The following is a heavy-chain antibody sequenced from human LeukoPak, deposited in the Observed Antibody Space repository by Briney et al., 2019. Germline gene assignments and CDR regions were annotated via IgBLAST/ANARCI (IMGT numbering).Heavy chain of an antibody. CDR1: GYSYAAHW. Sequence: GESLKISCRGSGYSYAAHWIGWVRQLPGKGLEWMGIIYPGDSDIRYSPSFQGQVTISADKSISTAYLQWSSLKASDTAMYYCAIRYSGSYNDYWGQGTLVTVSS. CDR3: AIRYSGSYNDY. CDR2: IYPGDSDI. J-gene: IGHJ4*02. V-gene: IGHV5-51*01. D-gene: IGHD1-26*01.